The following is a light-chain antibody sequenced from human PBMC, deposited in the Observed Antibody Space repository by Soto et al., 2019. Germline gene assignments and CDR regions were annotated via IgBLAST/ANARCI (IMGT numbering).Light chain of an antibody. CDR1: QTISSW. Sequence: DIPMNKSPSTLSGYVGDRVTIPCRASQTISSWLAWYQQKPGKAPKLLIYKASTLKSGVPSRFSGSGSGTEFTLTISSLQPDDFATYYCQDYTSYSEAFGQGTKVDIK. V-gene: IGKV1-5*03. J-gene: IGKJ1*01. CDR2: KAS. CDR3: QDYTSYSEA.